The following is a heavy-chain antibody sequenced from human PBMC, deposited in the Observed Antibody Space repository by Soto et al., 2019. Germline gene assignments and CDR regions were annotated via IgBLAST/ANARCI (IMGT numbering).Heavy chain of an antibody. CDR2: IIPIFGTA. Sequence: GASVKVSCKASGGTFSSYAISWVRQAPGQGLEWMGGIIPIFGTANYAQKFQGRVTITADESTSTAYMELSSLRSEDTAVYYCARGGTYSSGPHGPNFDYWGQGTLVTVSS. CDR3: ARGGTYSSGPHGPNFDY. CDR1: GGTFSSYA. V-gene: IGHV1-69*13. D-gene: IGHD6-25*01. J-gene: IGHJ4*02.